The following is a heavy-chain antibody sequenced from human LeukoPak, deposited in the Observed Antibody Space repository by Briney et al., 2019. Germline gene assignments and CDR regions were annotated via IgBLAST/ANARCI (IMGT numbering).Heavy chain of an antibody. J-gene: IGHJ5*02. CDR3: ATNITGTTGNWFDP. D-gene: IGHD1-7*01. V-gene: IGHV3-48*04. CDR2: ISSSSSTI. Sequence: PGGSLRLSCAASGFTFSSYSMNWVRQAPGKGLEWVSYISSSSSTIYYADSVKGRFTISRDNAKNSLYLQMNSLRAEDTAVYYCATNITGTTGNWFDPWGQGTLVTVSS. CDR1: GFTFSSYS.